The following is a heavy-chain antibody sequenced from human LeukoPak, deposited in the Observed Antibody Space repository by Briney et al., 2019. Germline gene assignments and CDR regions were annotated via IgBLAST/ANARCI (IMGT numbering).Heavy chain of an antibody. Sequence: ASVKVSCKASGYTFTSYAMNWVRQAPGQGLEWMGWSNTNTGNPTYAQGFTGRFVFSLDTSVSTAYLQISSLKAEDTAVYYCARDHVKLGSTFHPFDAFDVWGQGTLVTVSS. J-gene: IGHJ3*01. CDR2: SNTNTGNP. D-gene: IGHD2/OR15-2a*01. CDR3: ARDHVKLGSTFHPFDAFDV. V-gene: IGHV7-4-1*02. CDR1: GYTFTSYA.